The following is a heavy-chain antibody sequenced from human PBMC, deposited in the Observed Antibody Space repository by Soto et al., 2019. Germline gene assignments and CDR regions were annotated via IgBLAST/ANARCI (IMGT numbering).Heavy chain of an antibody. CDR1: WFSLSNPTMR. CDR2: IYSNDEK. Sequence: CGPTLVNPTETLTLTCTVSWFSLSNPTMRVSWVRQPPWKALECLAHIYSNDEKSYSTSLKTRLTISKDTSKSQVVLSMAHMDPLDTATFYCARTRRIATTALSFYSYTVDVWGQGTTVTVSS. D-gene: IGHD6-13*01. V-gene: IGHV2-26*01. J-gene: IGHJ6*02. CDR3: ARTRRIATTALSFYSYTVDV.